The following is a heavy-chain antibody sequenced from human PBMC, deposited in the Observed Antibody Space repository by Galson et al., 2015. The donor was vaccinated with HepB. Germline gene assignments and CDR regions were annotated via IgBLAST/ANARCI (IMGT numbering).Heavy chain of an antibody. Sequence: LRLSCAASGFTFSTFAMHWVRQAPGKGLEWVAVISYDGGNKYYADSVKGRFTISRDNSKDTLYLEMNSLRAEDTAVYWCTRTGRYSNSWYRYGMDVWGQGTTVTVSS. J-gene: IGHJ6*02. CDR3: TRTGRYSNSWYRYGMDV. CDR2: ISYDGGNK. D-gene: IGHD6-13*01. V-gene: IGHV3-30*04. CDR1: GFTFSTFA.